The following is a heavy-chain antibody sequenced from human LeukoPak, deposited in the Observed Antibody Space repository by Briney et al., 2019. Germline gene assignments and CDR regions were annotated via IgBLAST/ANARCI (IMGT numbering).Heavy chain of an antibody. J-gene: IGHJ6*02. V-gene: IGHV3-30-3*01. CDR2: ISYDGSNK. D-gene: IGHD5-18*01. CDR1: GFTFSSYA. Sequence: GGSLRLSCAASGFTFSSYAMHWVRQAPGKGLDWVAVISYDGSNKYYADSVKGRFTISRDNSKNTLYLQMNSLRAEDTAVYYCARDKIQLWSGDYYYGMDVWGQGTTVTVSS. CDR3: ARDKIQLWSGDYYYGMDV.